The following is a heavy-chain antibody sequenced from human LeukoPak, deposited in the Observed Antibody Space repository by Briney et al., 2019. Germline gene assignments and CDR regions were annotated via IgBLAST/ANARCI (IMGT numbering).Heavy chain of an antibody. CDR3: ATGITMIVAFDH. CDR2: FDPEDGET. Sequence: ASVKVSCKVSGYTLTELSMHWVRQAPGKGLEWMGGFDPEDGETIYAQKFQGRVTMTEDTSTDTAYMELSSLRSEDTAVYYCATGITMIVAFDHWGQGTLVTVSS. V-gene: IGHV1-24*01. D-gene: IGHD3-22*01. CDR1: GYTLTELS. J-gene: IGHJ5*02.